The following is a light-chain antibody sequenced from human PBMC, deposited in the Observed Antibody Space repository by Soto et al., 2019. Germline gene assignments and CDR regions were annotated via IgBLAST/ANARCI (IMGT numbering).Light chain of an antibody. Sequence: EIVLTQSPDTLSLSPGERATLSCRASQSVTNNYLAWYQQKPGQAPRLLIYDASNRATGIPDRFSGSGSGTDFTLTISRLEPEDFVVYYCQQCAHSPLTFGQGTKVEIK. V-gene: IGKV3-20*01. CDR1: QSVTNNY. J-gene: IGKJ1*01. CDR3: QQCAHSPLT. CDR2: DAS.